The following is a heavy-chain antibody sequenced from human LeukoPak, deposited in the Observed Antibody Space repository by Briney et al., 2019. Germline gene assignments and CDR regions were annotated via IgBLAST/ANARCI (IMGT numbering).Heavy chain of an antibody. V-gene: IGHV3-21*01. J-gene: IGHJ4*02. CDR3: ARDRYYYDSSGYLDY. D-gene: IGHD3-22*01. Sequence: GGSLRLSCAASGFTFSSYSMNWVRQAPGKGLEWVSSISSSSSYIYYADSVKGRFTISRDNAKNSLYLQMNSLRAEDTAVYHCARDRYYYDSSGYLDYWGQGTLVTVSS. CDR2: ISSSSSYI. CDR1: GFTFSSYS.